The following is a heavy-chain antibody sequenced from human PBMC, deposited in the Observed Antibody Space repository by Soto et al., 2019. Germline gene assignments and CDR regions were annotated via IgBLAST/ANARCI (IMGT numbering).Heavy chain of an antibody. CDR3: ARREEQLVRRGDYYMDV. V-gene: IGHV1-69*02. CDR2: IIPILGIA. J-gene: IGHJ6*03. D-gene: IGHD6-6*01. CDR1: GGAFSSYT. Sequence: SVKVSCKASGGAFSSYTISWVRQAPGQGLEWMGRIIPILGIANYAQKFQGRVTITADKSTSTAYMELSSLRSEDTAVYYCARREEQLVRRGDYYMDVWGKGTTVTVSS.